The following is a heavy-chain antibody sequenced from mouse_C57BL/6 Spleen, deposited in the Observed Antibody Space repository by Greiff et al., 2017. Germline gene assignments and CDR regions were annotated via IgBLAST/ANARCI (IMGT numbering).Heavy chain of an antibody. D-gene: IGHD1-1*01. CDR2: IYPSDSDT. J-gene: IGHJ2*01. Sequence: QVQLQQPGAELVRPGSSVKLSCKASGYTFTSYWMDWVKQRPGQGLEWIGNIYPSDSDTHYNQQFKDKATLTVDKSSRTAYMQLSSLTSEDSAVYDCARRDYYGSSYGGYFDYWGQGTTLTVSS. CDR1: GYTFTSYW. V-gene: IGHV1-61*01. CDR3: ARRDYYGSSYGGYFDY.